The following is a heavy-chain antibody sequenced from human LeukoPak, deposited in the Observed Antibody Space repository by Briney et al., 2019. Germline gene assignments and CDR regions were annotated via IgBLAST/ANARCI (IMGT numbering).Heavy chain of an antibody. J-gene: IGHJ3*02. CDR1: GGSISSGGYY. D-gene: IGHD5-18*01. CDR2: IYHSGST. Sequence: SETLSLTCTVSGGSISSGGYYWSWIRQPPGKGLEWIGYIYHSGSTYYNPSLKSRVTISVDRSKNQFSLKLSSVTAADTAVYYCARAGGGYSYGWDAFDIWGQGTMVTVSS. V-gene: IGHV4-30-2*01. CDR3: ARAGGGYSYGWDAFDI.